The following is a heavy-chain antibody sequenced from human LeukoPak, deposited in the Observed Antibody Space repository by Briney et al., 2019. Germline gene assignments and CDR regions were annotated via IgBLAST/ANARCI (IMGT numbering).Heavy chain of an antibody. V-gene: IGHV4-38-2*01. Sequence: SETLSLTCAVSGYSISSGYYWGWIRQPPGKGLEWIGSIYHSGSTYYNPSLKSRVTISVDTSKNQFSLKLSSVTAADTAVYYCATPGXTYGSCSGGSCXSSTXVXXWGQXTLVT. D-gene: IGHD2-15*01. CDR1: GYSISSGYY. CDR3: ATPGXTYGSCSGGSCXSSTXVXX. CDR2: IYHSGST. J-gene: IGHJ1*01.